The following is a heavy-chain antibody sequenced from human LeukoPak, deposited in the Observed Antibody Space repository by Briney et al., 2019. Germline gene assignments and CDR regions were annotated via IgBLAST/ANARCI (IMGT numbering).Heavy chain of an antibody. J-gene: IGHJ3*02. CDR2: LSGSGGST. V-gene: IGHV3-23*01. D-gene: IGHD6-13*01. Sequence: GGSLRLSCTTSAFTFSSYAMSWVRQARGKGLEWVSGLSGSGGSTYYADSVKGRFTISRDNSKNTLYLQMNSLRAEDTAVYYCAKILASVGSSWYQGGFDIWGQGTTVTVSS. CDR1: AFTFSSYA. CDR3: AKILASVGSSWYQGGFDI.